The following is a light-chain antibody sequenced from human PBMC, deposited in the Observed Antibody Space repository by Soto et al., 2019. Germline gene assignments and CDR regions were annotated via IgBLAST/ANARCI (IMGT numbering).Light chain of an antibody. CDR3: QQYDNWPQT. Sequence: EIVMTQSPATLSVSPGARATLSCGASQSVGIYLAWYQQRPGQAPRLLIHGASTRAPGIPARFSGSGSGTHFTLTSSSLQSEDFAVYYCQQYDNWPQTFGQGTKVDIK. V-gene: IGKV3-15*01. CDR2: GAS. J-gene: IGKJ1*01. CDR1: QSVGIY.